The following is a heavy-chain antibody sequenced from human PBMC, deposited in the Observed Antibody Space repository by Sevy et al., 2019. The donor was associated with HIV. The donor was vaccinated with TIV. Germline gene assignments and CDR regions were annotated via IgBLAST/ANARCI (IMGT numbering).Heavy chain of an antibody. CDR3: ARDSPGYGGYSY. J-gene: IGHJ4*01. V-gene: IGHV3-23*01. CDR2: LSFGCGEV. Sequence: PGGSLRLSCAASGFTFSKYSMSWVRQPPGKGLEWVSTLSFGCGEVNYADSVKGRFTISRDNSKSSVYLQMNSLRVEDTAVYYCARDSPGYGGYSYWGQGTLVTVSS. D-gene: IGHD1-26*01. CDR1: GFTFSKYS.